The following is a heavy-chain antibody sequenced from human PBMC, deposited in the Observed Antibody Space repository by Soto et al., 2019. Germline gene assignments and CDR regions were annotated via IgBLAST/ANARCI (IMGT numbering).Heavy chain of an antibody. CDR3: ARRYGSWFDY. CDR2: IYYSGST. J-gene: IGHJ4*02. D-gene: IGHD5-18*01. V-gene: IGHV4-59*08. Sequence: SETLSLTCTVSGGSISSYYWSWIRQPPGKGLEWIGYIYYSGSTNYNPSLKSRVTISVDTSKNQFSLKLSSVTAADTAVYYCARRYGSWFDYWGQGTLVTVSS. CDR1: GGSISSYY.